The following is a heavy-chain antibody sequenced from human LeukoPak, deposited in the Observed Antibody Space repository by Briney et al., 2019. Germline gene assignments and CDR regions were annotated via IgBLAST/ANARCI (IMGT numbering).Heavy chain of an antibody. D-gene: IGHD3-10*01. CDR3: ASYPYGSGSYHY. J-gene: IGHJ4*02. V-gene: IGHV4-34*01. CDR1: GGSFSGYY. CDR2: INHSGSS. Sequence: SETLSLTCAVYGGSFSGYYWIWIRQPPGKGREWIGEINHSGSSNYNPSLKSRVTISVDTSKNQFSLKLSSVTAADTAVYSCASYPYGSGSYHYWGQGTLVTVSS.